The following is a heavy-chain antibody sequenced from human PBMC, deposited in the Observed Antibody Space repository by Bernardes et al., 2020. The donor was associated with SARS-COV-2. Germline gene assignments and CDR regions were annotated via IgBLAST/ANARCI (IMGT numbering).Heavy chain of an antibody. CDR2: IYYSGST. CDR3: ARGRGDTNWFDP. V-gene: IGHV4-31*02. Sequence: AWSIGWIRYIYYSGSTYYNPSLKSRVTISVDTSKNQFSLKLSSVTAADTAVYYCARGRGDTNWFDPWG. J-gene: IGHJ5*02. D-gene: IGHD2-21*01.